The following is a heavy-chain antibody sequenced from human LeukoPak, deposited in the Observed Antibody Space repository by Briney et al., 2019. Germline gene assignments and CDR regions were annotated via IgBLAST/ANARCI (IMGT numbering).Heavy chain of an antibody. CDR2: IIPIFGTA. J-gene: IGHJ6*04. Sequence: ASVKVSCKASGGTFSSYAISWVRQAPGQGLEWMGEIIPIFGTANYAQKFQGRVTITADESTSTAYMELSSLRSEDTAVYYCARGTPGYSSSWYGVGYYGMDVWGKGTTVTVSS. CDR3: ARGTPGYSSSWYGVGYYGMDV. CDR1: GGTFSSYA. D-gene: IGHD6-13*01. V-gene: IGHV1-69*01.